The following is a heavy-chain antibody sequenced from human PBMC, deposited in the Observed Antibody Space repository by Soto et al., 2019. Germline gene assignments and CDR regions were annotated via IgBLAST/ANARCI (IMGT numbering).Heavy chain of an antibody. J-gene: IGHJ3*02. D-gene: IGHD6-25*01. CDR3: ARDSPSSSEDALDI. CDR1: GFTFSSYS. V-gene: IGHV3-21*01. CDR2: ISSSSSYI. Sequence: GGSLRLSCAASGFTFSSYSMNWVRQAPGKGLEWVSSISSSSSYIYYADSVKGRFTISRDNAKNSLYLQMNSLRAEDTAVYYCARDSPSSSEDALDIWGQGTMVTVSS.